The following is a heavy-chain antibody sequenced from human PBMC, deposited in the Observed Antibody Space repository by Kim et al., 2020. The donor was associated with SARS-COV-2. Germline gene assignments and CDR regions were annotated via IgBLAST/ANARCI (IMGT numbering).Heavy chain of an antibody. CDR3: ARDYTGYSSGWFYY. CDR2: ISSNGGST. Sequence: GGSLRLSCAASGFTFSSYAMHWVRQAPGKGLEYVSAISSNGGSTYYADSVKGRFTISRDNSKNTRYLQMGSLRAEGVAVYYCARDYTGYSSGWFYYWGQGTLVTVSS. J-gene: IGHJ4*02. CDR1: GFTFSSYA. V-gene: IGHV3-64*02. D-gene: IGHD6-19*01.